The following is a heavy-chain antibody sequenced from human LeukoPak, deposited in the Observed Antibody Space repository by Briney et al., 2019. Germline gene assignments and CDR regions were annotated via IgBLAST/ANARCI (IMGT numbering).Heavy chain of an antibody. V-gene: IGHV3-74*01. CDR2: MNSDWSST. J-gene: IGHJ4*02. CDR1: GYTFSSYW. D-gene: IGHD3-22*01. CDR3: AKMVNYYDSSDYYHSPTRHFDY. Sequence: GGSLRLSCAASGYTFSSYWMHWVRQTPGKGLGWVARMNSDWSSTKYADSVKGRFSISRDNAKNTVYLPINILRAKDTAVYYCAKMVNYYDSSDYYHSPTRHFDYWGQGTLATVSS.